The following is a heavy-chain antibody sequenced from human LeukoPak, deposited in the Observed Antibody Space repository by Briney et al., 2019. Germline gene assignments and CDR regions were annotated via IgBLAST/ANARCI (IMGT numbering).Heavy chain of an antibody. V-gene: IGHV3-74*01. CDR2: IISDGSST. D-gene: IGHD6-19*01. CDR1: GFTSSSYW. J-gene: IGHJ3*02. CDR3: AREDVDITVATSGAFDI. Sequence: GGSLRLSCAASGFTSSSYWMHWVRQAPGKGLVWVSRIISDGSSTSYADSVKGRFTISRDNAKNTLFLQMNSLRAEDTALYYCAREDVDITVATSGAFDIWGQGTMVTVSS.